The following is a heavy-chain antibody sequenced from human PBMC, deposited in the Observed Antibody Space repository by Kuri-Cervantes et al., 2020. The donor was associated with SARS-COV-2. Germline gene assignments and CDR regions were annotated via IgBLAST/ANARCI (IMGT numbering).Heavy chain of an antibody. CDR1: GFTFSSYW. CDR3: AKDGGLQEGPDAFDI. V-gene: IGHV3-7*01. Sequence: GESLKISCAASGFTFSSYWMSWVRQAPGKGLEWVANIKQDGSEKYYVDSVKGRFTISRDNSKNTLYLQMNSLRAEDTAVYYCAKDGGLQEGPDAFDIWGQGTRGTVSS. J-gene: IGHJ3*02. CDR2: IKQDGSEK. D-gene: IGHD3-16*01.